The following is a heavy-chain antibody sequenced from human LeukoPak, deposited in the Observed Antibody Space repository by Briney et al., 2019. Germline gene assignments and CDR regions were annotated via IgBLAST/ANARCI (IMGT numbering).Heavy chain of an antibody. CDR1: GYSFTGHY. V-gene: IGHV1-2*02. J-gene: IGHJ6*02. Sequence: ASVKVSCKASGYSFTGHYMHWVRQAPGQGLEWMGWINPNSGATNYAQKFQGRVTMTRDTSISTAYMELGRLRSDDTAVYYCARGHGSRSYSYFGMDVCGQGTTVTVSS. D-gene: IGHD3-10*01. CDR3: ARGHGSRSYSYFGMDV. CDR2: INPNSGAT.